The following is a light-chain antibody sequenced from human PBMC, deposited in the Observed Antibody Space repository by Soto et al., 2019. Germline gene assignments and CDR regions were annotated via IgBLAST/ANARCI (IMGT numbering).Light chain of an antibody. V-gene: IGKV3-20*01. CDR3: HQYGSSPST. Sequence: ESVLTQSPGTLSMSPGERATISCRASQSVSNSYLAWYQQKPGQAPRLLIYGASSRATVIPDRFSGSGSGTAFTLTISSLEPEDFAVYYCHQYGSSPSTFGPGTKVDIK. J-gene: IGKJ3*01. CDR1: QSVSNSY. CDR2: GAS.